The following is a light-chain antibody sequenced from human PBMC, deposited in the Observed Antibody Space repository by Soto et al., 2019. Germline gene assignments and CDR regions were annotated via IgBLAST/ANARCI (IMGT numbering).Light chain of an antibody. Sequence: QSALTQPASVSGSPGQSITISCTGTSSDVGSYNLVSWYQQHPGKAPKLMIYEGSKRPSGVSNRFSGSKSGNTASLTISRLQAEDEAHYYCCSYAGSSTYVFGTGTKVTVL. CDR2: EGS. J-gene: IGLJ1*01. CDR1: SSDVGSYNL. CDR3: CSYAGSSTYV. V-gene: IGLV2-23*01.